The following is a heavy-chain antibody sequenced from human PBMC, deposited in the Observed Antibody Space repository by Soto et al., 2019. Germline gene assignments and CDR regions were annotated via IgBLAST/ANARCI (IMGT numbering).Heavy chain of an antibody. V-gene: IGHV3-11*01. D-gene: IGHD5-18*01. CDR2: ISSSGSTI. CDR1: GFAFSDYY. CDR3: AREAIVTPAFDI. J-gene: IGHJ3*02. Sequence: QVQLVESGGGLVKPGGSLRLSCAAAGFAFSDYYMSWIRQAPRKRLKWVSYISSSGSTIYYADSVKGQFTISRDNAKNSLYLQMNSLRAEDTAVYYCAREAIVTPAFDIWGQGTMVTVSS.